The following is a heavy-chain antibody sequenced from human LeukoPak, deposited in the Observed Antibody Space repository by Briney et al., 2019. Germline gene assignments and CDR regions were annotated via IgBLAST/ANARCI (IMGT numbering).Heavy chain of an antibody. V-gene: IGHV3-21*01. CDR1: GFTFSSYS. J-gene: IGHJ5*02. CDR2: ISSSSSYI. CDR3: ASVVAAAGIP. D-gene: IGHD6-13*01. Sequence: PGGSLTLSCAASGFTFSSYSMNWVRQPPGKGLEWISSISSSSSYIYYADSVKGRFPISRDNAKNSLYLQMNSLRAEDTAVYYCASVVAAAGIPWGQGTLVTVSS.